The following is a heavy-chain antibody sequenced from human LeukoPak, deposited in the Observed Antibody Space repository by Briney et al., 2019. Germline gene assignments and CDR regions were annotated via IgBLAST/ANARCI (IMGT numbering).Heavy chain of an antibody. CDR3: ARDSQLWLRTFDY. D-gene: IGHD5-18*01. V-gene: IGHV3-48*01. Sequence: PGGSLRLSXAASGFTFSSYSMNWVRQSPGKGLEWLSYISSSSSTIYYADSVKGRFTISRDNAKNSLYLQMNSLRAEDTAVYYCARDSQLWLRTFDYWGQGTLVTVSS. J-gene: IGHJ4*02. CDR1: GFTFSSYS. CDR2: ISSSSSTI.